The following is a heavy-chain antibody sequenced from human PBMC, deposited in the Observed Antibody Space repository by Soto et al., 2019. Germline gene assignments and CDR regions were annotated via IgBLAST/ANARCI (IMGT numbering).Heavy chain of an antibody. CDR2: INPDSGAT. CDR1: GYSFTGYY. CDR3: ARGDYGTGGYPFPYFDY. V-gene: IGHV1-2*02. Sequence: HEHLVQSGAEVKRPGASLKVSCKASGYSFTGYYIHWVRQAPGQGLEWMGWINPDSGATNYAQNFQARVTLTSATSISTASMDLTSLTSDDTAVYYCARGDYGTGGYPFPYFDYWGQGTLVIVSS. D-gene: IGHD2-8*02. J-gene: IGHJ4*02.